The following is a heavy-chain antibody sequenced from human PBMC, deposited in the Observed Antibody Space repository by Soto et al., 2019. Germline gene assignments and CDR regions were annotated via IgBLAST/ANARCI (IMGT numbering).Heavy chain of an antibody. D-gene: IGHD2-15*01. J-gene: IGHJ3*02. CDR1: GGSISSSSYY. Sequence: QLQLQESGPGLVKPSETLSLTCTVSGGSISSSSYYWGWIRQPPGKGLEWIGSIYYSGSTYYNPSLKSRVTISVDTSKNQFSLKLSSVTAADTAVYYCASPYCSGGSCYLYDAFDIWGQGTMVTVSS. CDR2: IYYSGST. V-gene: IGHV4-39*01. CDR3: ASPYCSGGSCYLYDAFDI.